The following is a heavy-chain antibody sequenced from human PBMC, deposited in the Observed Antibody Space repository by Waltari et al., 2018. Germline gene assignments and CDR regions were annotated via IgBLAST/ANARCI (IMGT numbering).Heavy chain of an antibody. CDR1: GYSISRGYS. Sequence: QVQLQESGPGRVKPSETLSLTCAVSGYSISRGYSWGWLRQPPGKGLEWIGSIYHSGSTYYNPSLKSRVTISVDTSKNQFSLKLSSVTAADTAVYYCARLFKGPWYYWGQGTLVTVSS. CDR2: IYHSGST. J-gene: IGHJ4*02. V-gene: IGHV4-38-2*01. D-gene: IGHD2-8*02. CDR3: ARLFKGPWYY.